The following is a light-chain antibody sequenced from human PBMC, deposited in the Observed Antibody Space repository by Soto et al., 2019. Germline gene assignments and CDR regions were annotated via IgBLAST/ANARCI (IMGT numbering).Light chain of an antibody. V-gene: IGLV1-36*01. CDR1: RSNIGNNA. CDR3: AVWDDNLNGVV. CDR2: YDD. J-gene: IGLJ2*01. Sequence: QSVLTQPPSVSEAPRQRVTISCSGSRSNIGNNAVNWYQQLPGKAPKLLIYYDDLLPSGVSDRFSGSKSCTSASLAISGLQSEDEADYYCAVWDDNLNGVVFGGGTKLTVL.